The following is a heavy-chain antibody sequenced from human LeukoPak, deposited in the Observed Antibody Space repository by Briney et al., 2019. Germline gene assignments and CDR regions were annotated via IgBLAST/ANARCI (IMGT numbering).Heavy chain of an antibody. CDR3: ARPLVYYDSSGYYPLDY. CDR1: GFTFSSYS. D-gene: IGHD3-22*01. Sequence: GGSLRLSCAASGFTFSSYSMNWVRQAPGKGLEWVSSIRSSSSYIYYADSVKGRFTISRDNAKNSLYLQMNSLRAEDTAVYYCARPLVYYDSSGYYPLDYWGQGTLVTVSS. J-gene: IGHJ4*02. V-gene: IGHV3-21*01. CDR2: IRSSSSYI.